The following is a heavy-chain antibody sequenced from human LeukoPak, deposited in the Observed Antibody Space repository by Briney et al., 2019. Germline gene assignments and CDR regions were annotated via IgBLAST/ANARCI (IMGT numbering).Heavy chain of an antibody. CDR1: GLIVSSNY. CDR2: IHTNGNT. J-gene: IGHJ4*02. Sequence: GGSLRLSCAASGLIVSSNYMTWVRQAPGKGLEWVSIIHTNGNTYYADSVKGRFTISRDNSKNTLYLQMNSLRPEDTAVYFCAKDLKQLVGSDYWGQGTLVTVSS. D-gene: IGHD6-6*01. V-gene: IGHV3-53*01. CDR3: AKDLKQLVGSDY.